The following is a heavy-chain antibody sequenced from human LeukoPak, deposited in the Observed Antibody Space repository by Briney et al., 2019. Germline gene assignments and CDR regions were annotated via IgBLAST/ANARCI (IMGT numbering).Heavy chain of an antibody. CDR3: ARSEHYYYYMDV. D-gene: IGHD1-14*01. V-gene: IGHV1-2*02. Sequence: ASVKVSCKASGYTFTVYYMHWVRQAPGKGLEWMGWINPNSGGTNYAQKFEGRVTVTRDTSIRTAYMELSRLRSDDTAVYYCARSEHYYYYMDVWGKGTTVTVSS. CDR2: INPNSGGT. J-gene: IGHJ6*03. CDR1: GYTFTVYY.